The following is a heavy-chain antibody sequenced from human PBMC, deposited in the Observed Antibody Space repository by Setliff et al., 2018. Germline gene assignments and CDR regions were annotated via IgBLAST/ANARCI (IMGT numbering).Heavy chain of an antibody. V-gene: IGHV4-31*03. CDR2: IYYSGST. D-gene: IGHD3-10*01. CDR3: AGAGSRGLLWFGREYYYYMDV. J-gene: IGHJ6*03. CDR1: GGSISSGGYY. Sequence: SETLSLTCTVSGGSISSGGYYWSWIRQHPGKGLEWIGYIYYSGSTYYNPSLKSRVTISVDTSKNQFSLKLSSVTAADTAVYYCAGAGSRGLLWFGREYYYYMDVWGKGTTVTVSS.